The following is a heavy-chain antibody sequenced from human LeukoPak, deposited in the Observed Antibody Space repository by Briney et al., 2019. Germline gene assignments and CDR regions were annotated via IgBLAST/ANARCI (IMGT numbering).Heavy chain of an antibody. J-gene: IGHJ1*01. CDR2: IWYDGSNK. CDR3: ARDPPSFQH. CDR1: GFTFSSYG. Sequence: GGSLRLSCAASGFTFSSYGMHWVRQAPGKGLEWVAVIWYDGSNKYYADSVKGRFTISRDNAKNSLYLQMNSLRAEDTAVYYCARDPPSFQHWGQGTLVTVSS. V-gene: IGHV3-33*01.